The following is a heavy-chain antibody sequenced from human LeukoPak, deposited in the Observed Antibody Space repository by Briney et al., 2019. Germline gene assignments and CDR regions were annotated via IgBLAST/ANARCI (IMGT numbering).Heavy chain of an antibody. CDR2: IYYSGST. D-gene: IGHD3-10*01. V-gene: IGHV4-59*01. CDR1: GDSISNYY. CDR3: ARGSQGVFDH. Sequence: SETLSLTCTVSGDSISNYYWGWIRQPPGKGLEWIGYIYYSGSTNYNPSLKSRVTMSVDTSKNQFSLKLSSVTAADTAVYYCARGSQGVFDHWGQGALVTISS. J-gene: IGHJ4*02.